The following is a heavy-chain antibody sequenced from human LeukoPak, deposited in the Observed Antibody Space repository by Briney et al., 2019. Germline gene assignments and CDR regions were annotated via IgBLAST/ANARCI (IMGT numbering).Heavy chain of an antibody. CDR1: GDSVSSNSAA. Sequence: SQTLSLTCAISGDSVSSNSAAWNWIRQSPLRGLEWLGRTYYRSKWYNDYAVSVKSRITINPDTSKNQFSLQLNSVTPEDTAVYYCARYSDYYDSSGFDYWGQGTLVTVSS. CDR2: TYYRSKWYN. D-gene: IGHD3-22*01. CDR3: ARYSDYYDSSGFDY. V-gene: IGHV6-1*01. J-gene: IGHJ4*02.